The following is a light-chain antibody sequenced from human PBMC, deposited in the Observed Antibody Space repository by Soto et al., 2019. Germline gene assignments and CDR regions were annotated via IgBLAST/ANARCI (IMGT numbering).Light chain of an antibody. V-gene: IGKV3-15*01. CDR2: RAS. Sequence: EIVMTQSPATLSVSPGETATLSCRASQSASNNLAWFQQKPGQAPRLLIYRASTRATGIPARFSGSGSGTEFTLAISSLQSEDFAVYYCQQCNSWPLTFGGGTKVEIK. J-gene: IGKJ4*01. CDR1: QSASNN. CDR3: QQCNSWPLT.